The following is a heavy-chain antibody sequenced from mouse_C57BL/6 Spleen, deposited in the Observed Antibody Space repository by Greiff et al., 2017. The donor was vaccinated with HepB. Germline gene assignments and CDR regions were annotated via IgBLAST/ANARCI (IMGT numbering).Heavy chain of an antibody. V-gene: IGHV5-17*01. CDR1: GFTFSDYG. CDR2: ISSGSSTI. Sequence: EVNVVESGGGLVKPGGSLKLSCAASGFTFSDYGMHWVRQAPEKGLEWVAYISSGSSTIYYADTVKGRFTISRDNAKNTLFLQMTSLRSEDTAMYYCASNGYGSSYEYFDVWGTGTTVTVSS. CDR3: ASNGYGSSYEYFDV. D-gene: IGHD1-1*01. J-gene: IGHJ1*03.